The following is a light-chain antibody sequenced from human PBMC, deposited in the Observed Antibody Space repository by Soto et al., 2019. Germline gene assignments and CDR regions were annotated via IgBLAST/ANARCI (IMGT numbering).Light chain of an antibody. V-gene: IGKV1-9*01. Sequence: QLTQSPSSLSASVGDRVTITCRASQGISSYLAWYQQKPGKAPKLLIYAASTLQSGVPSRFSGSGSGTDFTLTNSRLQPEDFETYYCQQLNSYPPLTFGGGTKVEIK. CDR2: AAS. J-gene: IGKJ4*01. CDR1: QGISSY. CDR3: QQLNSYPPLT.